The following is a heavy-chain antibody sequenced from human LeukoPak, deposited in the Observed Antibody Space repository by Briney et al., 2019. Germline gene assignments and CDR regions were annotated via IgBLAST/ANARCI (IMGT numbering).Heavy chain of an antibody. D-gene: IGHD3-22*01. CDR1: GGTFSSYA. Sequence: ASVKVSCKASGGTFSSYAISWVRQAPGQGLEWMGGIIPIFGTANYAQKFQGRVTITADESTSTAYMELSSLRSEDTAVYYCASPDYYDSSGYPLDYWGQGTLVTVSS. CDR3: ASPDYYDSSGYPLDY. J-gene: IGHJ4*02. V-gene: IGHV1-69*13. CDR2: IIPIFGTA.